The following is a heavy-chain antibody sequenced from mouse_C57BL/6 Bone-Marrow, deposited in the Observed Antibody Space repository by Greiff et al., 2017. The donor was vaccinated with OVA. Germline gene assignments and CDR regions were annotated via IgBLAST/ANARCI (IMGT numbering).Heavy chain of an antibody. CDR3: ARANWDLYYFDY. Sequence: QVTLKESGAELVRPGASVKLSCKASGYTFTDYYINWVKQRPGQGLEWIARIYPGSGNTYYNEKFKGKATLTAEKSSSTAYMQLSSLTSEDSAVYFCARANWDLYYFDYWGQGTTLTVSS. CDR2: IYPGSGNT. J-gene: IGHJ2*01. D-gene: IGHD4-1*01. CDR1: GYTFTDYY. V-gene: IGHV1-76*01.